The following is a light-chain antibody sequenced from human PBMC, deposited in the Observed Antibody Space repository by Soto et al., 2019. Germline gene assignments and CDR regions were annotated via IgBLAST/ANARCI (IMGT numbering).Light chain of an antibody. Sequence: QLVLTQSPSASASLGASVKLTCTLSSGHSSYAIAWHQQQPEKGPRYLMKVNSDGSHSKGDGIPDRFSGSSSGAERYLTISCLQSEDEADYYCQTWVTGIWVFGGGTKLTVL. CDR2: VNSDGSH. CDR1: SGHSSYA. V-gene: IGLV4-69*01. CDR3: QTWVTGIWV. J-gene: IGLJ3*02.